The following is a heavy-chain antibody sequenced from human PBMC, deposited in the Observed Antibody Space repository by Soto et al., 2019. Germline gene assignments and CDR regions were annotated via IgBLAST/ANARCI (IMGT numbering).Heavy chain of an antibody. CDR3: AGGYRRHSREENPGY. CDR1: GYTFTSYD. J-gene: IGHJ4*02. Sequence: QVQLVQSGAEVKKPGASVKVSCKASGYTFTSYDINWVRQATGQGLEWMGWMNPNSGNTGYAQKFQGRVTMTRNTSIYTASMALISVTSEDTVVSYCAGGYRRHSREENPGYCGKGALVTVSS. CDR2: MNPNSGNT. V-gene: IGHV1-8*01. D-gene: IGHD1-26*01.